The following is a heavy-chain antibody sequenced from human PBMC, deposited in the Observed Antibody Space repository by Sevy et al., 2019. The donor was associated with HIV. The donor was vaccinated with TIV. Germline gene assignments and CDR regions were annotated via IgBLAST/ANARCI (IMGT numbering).Heavy chain of an antibody. CDR3: ATRQYDSSGVVDY. CDR1: GFTVSSNY. D-gene: IGHD3-22*01. Sequence: GGSLRLSCAASGFTVSSNYMSWVRQAPGKGLEWVSVIYSGGSTYYADSVKGRFTISRDNSKNTLYLQMNSLRAEDTAVYYCATRQYDSSGVVDYWGQRTLVTVSS. V-gene: IGHV3-53*01. CDR2: IYSGGST. J-gene: IGHJ4*02.